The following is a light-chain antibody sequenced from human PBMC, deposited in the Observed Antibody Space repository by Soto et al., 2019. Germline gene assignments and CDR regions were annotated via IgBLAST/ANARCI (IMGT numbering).Light chain of an antibody. V-gene: IGKV1-12*01. CDR3: QQANSLPFT. J-gene: IGKJ3*01. CDR1: QAVGTW. Sequence: DIRMAQSPSPVSASVGDRVTISCRASQAVGTWLAWYQQKPGKAPTLLISAASTLQSGVPSRFSGSGSATEFILTISSLQPEDFANYYCQQANSLPFTFGPGNKLHI. CDR2: AAS.